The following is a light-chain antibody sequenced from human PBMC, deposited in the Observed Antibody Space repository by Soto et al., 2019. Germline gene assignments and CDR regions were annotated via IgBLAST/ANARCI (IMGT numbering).Light chain of an antibody. J-gene: IGKJ2*01. Sequence: DIQMTQSPSTLSASVGDRVTITCRASQSISSWLAWYQQKPGKAPKLLIYDASSLESGVPSRFSGSGSGTGFTLTFSSLQPDDFASYYCQQYNSYPYTFGQGTKLEIK. CDR2: DAS. CDR1: QSISSW. CDR3: QQYNSYPYT. V-gene: IGKV1-5*01.